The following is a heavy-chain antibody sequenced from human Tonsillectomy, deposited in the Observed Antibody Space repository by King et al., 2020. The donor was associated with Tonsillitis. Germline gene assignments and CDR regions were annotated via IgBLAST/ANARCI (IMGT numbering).Heavy chain of an antibody. D-gene: IGHD3-9*01. J-gene: IGHJ4*02. CDR2: IDPSDSYT. V-gene: IGHV5-10-1*03. CDR3: ATLAYYILTGYRSRFDY. CDR1: GYSFTSYW. Sequence: QLVQSGAEVKKPGESLRISCKGSGYSFTSYWISWVRQMPGKGLEWMGRIDPSDSYTNYSPSFQGHVTISADKSISTAYLQWSSLKASDTAMYYCATLAYYILTGYRSRFDYWGQGTLVTVSS.